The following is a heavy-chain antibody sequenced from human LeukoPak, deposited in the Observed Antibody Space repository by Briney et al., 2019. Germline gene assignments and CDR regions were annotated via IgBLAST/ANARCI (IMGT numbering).Heavy chain of an antibody. CDR2: ISSSSSTI. D-gene: IGHD3-3*01. J-gene: IGHJ1*01. CDR1: GFTFSSYS. CDR3: AKDHDFWSGYYPGREYFQH. V-gene: IGHV3-48*04. Sequence: GGSLRLSCAASGFTFSSYSMNWVRQAPGKGLEWVSYISSSSSTIYYADSVKGRFTISRDNAKNSLYLQMNSLRAEDTAVYYCAKDHDFWSGYYPGREYFQHWGQGTLVTVSS.